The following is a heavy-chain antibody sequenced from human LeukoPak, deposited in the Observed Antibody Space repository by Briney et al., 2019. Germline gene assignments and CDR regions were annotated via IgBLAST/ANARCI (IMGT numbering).Heavy chain of an antibody. CDR1: GFTFSNYE. D-gene: IGHD6-13*01. J-gene: IGHJ4*02. V-gene: IGHV3-48*03. Sequence: GGSLRLSCAASGFTFSNYEMNWVRQAPGKGLEWVSLISFSGNTIKYADSVKGRFTISRDNAKNSLYLQMNSLRAEDTAVYYCARDGITAADPLDYWGQGTLVTVSS. CDR2: ISFSGNTI. CDR3: ARDGITAADPLDY.